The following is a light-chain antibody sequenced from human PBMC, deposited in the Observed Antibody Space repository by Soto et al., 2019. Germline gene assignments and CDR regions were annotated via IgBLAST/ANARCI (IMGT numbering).Light chain of an antibody. CDR2: EVS. CDR1: SSDVGGYNY. Sequence: QSVLTQPASVSGSPGQSITISCTGTSSDVGGYNYVSWYQQHPGKAPKLMIYEVSNRPSGASNRFSGSKSGNTASLTISGLQAEDEADYYCSSYTSSSTLGVFGGGTKLTLL. CDR3: SSYTSSSTLGV. V-gene: IGLV2-14*01. J-gene: IGLJ2*01.